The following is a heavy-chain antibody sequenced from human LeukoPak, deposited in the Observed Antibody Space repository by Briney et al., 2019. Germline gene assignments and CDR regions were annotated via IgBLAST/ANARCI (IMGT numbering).Heavy chain of an antibody. CDR3: ARDRGWTGYCTNGVCSSNWFDP. Sequence: ASVKVSCKASGYTFTSYGISWVRQAPGQGLEWMGWISAYNGNTNYAQKLQGRVTMTTDTSTSTAYMELRSLRSDDTAVYYCARDRGWTGYCTNGVCSSNWFDPWGQGTLVTVSS. D-gene: IGHD2-8*01. CDR2: ISAYNGNT. V-gene: IGHV1-18*01. CDR1: GYTFTSYG. J-gene: IGHJ5*02.